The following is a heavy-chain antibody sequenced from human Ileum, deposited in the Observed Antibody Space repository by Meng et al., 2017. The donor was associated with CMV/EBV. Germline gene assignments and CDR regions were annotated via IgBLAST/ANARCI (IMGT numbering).Heavy chain of an antibody. D-gene: IGHD2-2*01. J-gene: IGHJ4*02. Sequence: GGSLRLSCAASGFTFSNAWMSWVRQAPGKGLEWVGRIKSKTDGGTTDYAAPVKGRFTISRDDSKNTLYLQMNSLKTEDTAVYYCTTGYCSRTSCYSYYFDYWGQGTRVTVSS. V-gene: IGHV3-15*01. CDR3: TTGYCSRTSCYSYYFDY. CDR1: GFTFSNAW. CDR2: IKSKTDGGTT.